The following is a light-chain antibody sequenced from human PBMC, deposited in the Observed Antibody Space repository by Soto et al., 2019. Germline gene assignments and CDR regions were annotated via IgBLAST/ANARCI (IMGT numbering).Light chain of an antibody. CDR3: QQYKNWPPIT. CDR1: QSLSSS. CDR2: GAS. J-gene: IGKJ5*01. V-gene: IGKV3-15*01. Sequence: EIVMTPSPATLSVSPGEGATLSCRASQSLSSSLAWYQQKPGQAPRLLIYGASTRATGIPARFSGSGSGTEFTLTISSLQSEDFAVYYCQQYKNWPPITFGQGTRLEIK.